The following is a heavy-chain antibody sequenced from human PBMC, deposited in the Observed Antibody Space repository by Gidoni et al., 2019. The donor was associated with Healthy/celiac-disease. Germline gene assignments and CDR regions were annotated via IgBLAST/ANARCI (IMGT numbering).Heavy chain of an antibody. CDR2: INHSGST. J-gene: IGHJ5*02. CDR3: ARSPPPTIAAAGQWRRVKFDP. V-gene: IGHV4-34*01. CDR1: GGSFSGYY. Sequence: QVQLQQWGAGLLKPSETLSLTCSVYGGSFSGYYWSWIRQPPGKGLEWIGEINHSGSTNYNPSLKSRVTISVDTSKNQFSLKLSSVTAADTAVYYCARSPPPTIAAAGQWRRVKFDPWGQGTLVTVSS. D-gene: IGHD6-13*01.